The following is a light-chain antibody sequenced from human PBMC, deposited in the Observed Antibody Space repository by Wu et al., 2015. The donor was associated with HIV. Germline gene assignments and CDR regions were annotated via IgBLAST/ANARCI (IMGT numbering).Light chain of an antibody. V-gene: IGKV3D-15*01. CDR3: QQYKNWPPLT. Sequence: EIVLTQSPDTLSLSPGEGATLSCRASQSVDNNYLAWYQQRPGQAPSLLIYAASRRAAGIPDRFSGSGSGTEFTLTISSMQSEDFAVYYCQQYKNWPPLTFGGGTKVEIK. CDR2: AAS. CDR1: QSVDNN. J-gene: IGKJ4*01.